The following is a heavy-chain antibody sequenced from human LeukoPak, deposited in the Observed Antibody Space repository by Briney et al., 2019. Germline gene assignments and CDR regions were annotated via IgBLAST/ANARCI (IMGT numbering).Heavy chain of an antibody. Sequence: ASVKVSCKASGGTFSSYAISWVRQAPGQGLEWMGGIIPIFATANYAQKFQGRVTITTDESTSTAYMELSSLRSEDTAVYYCARVISGRIVALNWFDPWGQGTLVTVSS. CDR3: ARVISGRIVALNWFDP. D-gene: IGHD3-22*01. V-gene: IGHV1-69*05. CDR1: GGTFSSYA. CDR2: IIPIFATA. J-gene: IGHJ5*02.